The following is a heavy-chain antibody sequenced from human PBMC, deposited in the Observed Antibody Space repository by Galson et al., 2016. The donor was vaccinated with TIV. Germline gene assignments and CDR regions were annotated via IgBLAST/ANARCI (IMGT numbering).Heavy chain of an antibody. V-gene: IGHV1-3*01. CDR1: GYTFTKYA. CDR3: ARFCSGESCSSVNGFDI. Sequence: SVKVSCKASGYTFTKYALHWLRQAPGQRLEWTGWVSGGSGNTKYSQKFQGKVSLTRDSSANTAYMALSSLRSEETAVYYCARFCSGESCSSVNGFDIWGQGTKVFVSS. D-gene: IGHD3-3*01. CDR2: VSGGSGNT. J-gene: IGHJ3*02.